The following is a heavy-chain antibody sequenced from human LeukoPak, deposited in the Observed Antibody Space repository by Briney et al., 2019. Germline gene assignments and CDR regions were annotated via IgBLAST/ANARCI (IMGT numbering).Heavy chain of an antibody. J-gene: IGHJ4*02. D-gene: IGHD3-22*01. CDR3: ARDRVPLAYYYDSSGYYYGGGFFDY. CDR1: GFTFSSYW. CDR2: IKQDGSEK. Sequence: PGGSLRLSCAASGFTFSSYWMSWVRQAPGKGLEWVANIKQDGSEKYYVDSVNGRFTISRDNAKNSLYLQMNSLRAEDTAVYYCARDRVPLAYYYDSSGYYYGGGFFDYWGQGTLVTVSS. V-gene: IGHV3-7*01.